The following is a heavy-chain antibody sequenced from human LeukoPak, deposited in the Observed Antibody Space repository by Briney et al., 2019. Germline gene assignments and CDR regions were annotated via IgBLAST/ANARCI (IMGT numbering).Heavy chain of an antibody. CDR2: IYHSGNA. CDR3: ARRVVIRDDAFDI. V-gene: IGHV4-30-2*01. CDR1: GGSISSGGHT. D-gene: IGHD3-3*01. J-gene: IGHJ3*02. Sequence: PSETLSLTCAVSGGSISSGGHTWSWIRQPPGKGLEWIGYIYHSGNAYYNPSLKSRDTISVDTSKNQFSLKLTSVTAADTAVYYCARRVVIRDDAFDIWGQGTVVTVSS.